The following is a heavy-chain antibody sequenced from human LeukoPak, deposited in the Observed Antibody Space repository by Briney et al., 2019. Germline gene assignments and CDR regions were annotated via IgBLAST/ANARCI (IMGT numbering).Heavy chain of an antibody. J-gene: IGHJ4*02. CDR2: ISGSGSGGST. D-gene: IGHD5-24*01. CDR1: GFTFSSYA. V-gene: IGHV3-23*01. Sequence: PGRSLRLSCAASGFTFSSYAMSWVRQAPGKGLEWVSSISGSGSGGSTYYADSVKGRFTISRDNSKNTLYLQMNSLRVEDTAVYYCAKSGYNRFDYWGQGTLVTVSS. CDR3: AKSGYNRFDY.